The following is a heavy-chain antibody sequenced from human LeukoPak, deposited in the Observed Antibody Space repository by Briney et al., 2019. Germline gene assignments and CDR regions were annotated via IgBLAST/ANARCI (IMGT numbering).Heavy chain of an antibody. D-gene: IGHD2-2*01. CDR2: ISSSSSYI. J-gene: IGHJ4*02. CDR3: ARDRRSSTSLFDY. V-gene: IGHV3-21*01. Sequence: GGSLRLSCAASGFTFSSYSMNWVRQAPGKGLEWVSSISSSSSYIYYADSVKGRFTISRDNAKNSLYLQMNSLGAEDTAVYCCARDRRSSTSLFDYWGQGTLVTVSS. CDR1: GFTFSSYS.